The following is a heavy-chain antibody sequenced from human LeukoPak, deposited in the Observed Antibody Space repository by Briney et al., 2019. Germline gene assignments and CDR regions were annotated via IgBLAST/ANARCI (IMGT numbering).Heavy chain of an antibody. CDR2: ISSDGVNK. D-gene: IGHD3-22*01. CDR1: GFTFSSFG. Sequence: GRSLRLSCAASGFTFSSFGMHWVRQAPGKGLEWVAVISSDGVNKYSADSVKGRFTISRDNSKNTLYLQMTSLRAADTAVYYCAKGQNYYDGSGYYSTDYWRQGTPVTVSS. CDR3: AKGQNYYDGSGYYSTDY. J-gene: IGHJ4*02. V-gene: IGHV3-30*18.